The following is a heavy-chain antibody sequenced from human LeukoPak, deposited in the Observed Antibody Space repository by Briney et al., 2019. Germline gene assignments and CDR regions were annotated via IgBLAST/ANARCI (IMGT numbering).Heavy chain of an antibody. CDR1: GYTFTSYD. Sequence: ASVKVSCKASGYTFTSYDINWVRQATGQGLEWMGWMNPNSGNTGYAQKFQGRVTMTRNTSISTAYMELRSLTSDDTAVYYCARDPGQYYDILTGYYTPYYFDYWGQGTLVTVSS. CDR2: MNPNSGNT. J-gene: IGHJ4*02. D-gene: IGHD3-9*01. CDR3: ARDPGQYYDILTGYYTPYYFDY. V-gene: IGHV1-8*01.